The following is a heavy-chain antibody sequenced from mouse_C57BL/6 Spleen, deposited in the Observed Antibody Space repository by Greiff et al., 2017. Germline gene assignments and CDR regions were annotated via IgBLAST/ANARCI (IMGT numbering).Heavy chain of an antibody. J-gene: IGHJ4*01. Sequence: QVQLKESGAELVRPGASVTLSCKASGYTFTDYEMHWVKQTPVHGLEWIGAIDPETGGTAYNQKFKGKAILTADKSSSTAYMELRSLTSEDSAVYYCTRYLLYAMDYWGQGTSVTVSS. CDR3: TRYLLYAMDY. CDR1: GYTFTDYE. CDR2: IDPETGGT. V-gene: IGHV1-15*01.